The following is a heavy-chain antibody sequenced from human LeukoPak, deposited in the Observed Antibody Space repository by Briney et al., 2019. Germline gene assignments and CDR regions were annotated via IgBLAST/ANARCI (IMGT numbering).Heavy chain of an antibody. CDR1: GFVFSSSG. J-gene: IGHJ4*02. Sequence: GGSLRLSCATSGFVFSSSGMLWVRQAPGKGLEWVAVIWYDGSNEYYADSVKGRFTISRDNSKNTLYLQMNSLRAEDTAVYYRANDYGWNDIVRATAGFDFWGQGTLVTVSS. V-gene: IGHV3-30*02. CDR2: IWYDGSNE. D-gene: IGHD1-26*01. CDR3: ANDYGWNDIVRATAGFDF.